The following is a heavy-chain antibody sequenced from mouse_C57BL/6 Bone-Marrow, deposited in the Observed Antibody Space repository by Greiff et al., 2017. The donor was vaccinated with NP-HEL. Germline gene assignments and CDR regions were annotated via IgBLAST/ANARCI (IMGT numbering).Heavy chain of an antibody. CDR2: ISSGSSTI. CDR1: GFTFSDYG. D-gene: IGHD2-2*01. CDR3: ASVYGYGYWYFDV. V-gene: IGHV5-17*01. Sequence: EVKVVESGGGLVKPGGSLKLSCAASGFTFSDYGMHWVRQAPEKGLEWVAYISSGSSTIYYADTVKGRFTISRDNAKNTLFLQMTRLRSEDTAMYYCASVYGYGYWYFDVWGKGTTVTVSS. J-gene: IGHJ1*03.